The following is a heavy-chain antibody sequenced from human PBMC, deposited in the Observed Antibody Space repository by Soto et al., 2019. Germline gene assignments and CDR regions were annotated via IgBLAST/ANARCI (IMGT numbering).Heavy chain of an antibody. J-gene: IGHJ4*02. D-gene: IGHD5-12*01. V-gene: IGHV3-7*01. Sequence: GGSLRLSCAASGFTFSSYWMSWVRQAPGKGLEWVANIKQDGSEKYYVDSVKGRFTISRDNAKNSLYLQMNSLRAEDTAVYYCARSYSGYDFGNNFDYWGQGTLVTVSS. CDR2: IKQDGSEK. CDR1: GFTFSSYW. CDR3: ARSYSGYDFGNNFDY.